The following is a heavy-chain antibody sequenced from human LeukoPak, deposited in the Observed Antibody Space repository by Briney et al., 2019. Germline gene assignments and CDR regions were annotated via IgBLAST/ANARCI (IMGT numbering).Heavy chain of an antibody. CDR3: ARGYSINCSSTSCNHYLNWFDP. CDR2: MNPHSGNT. Sequence: GASVKVSCKASGYTFSSHDINWVRQATGQGLEWMGWMNPHSGNTGYAQKFQGRVTMTRNIPIGTAYMELSSLRSEDTAVYYCARGYSINCSSTSCNHYLNWFDPWGQGTLVTVSS. D-gene: IGHD2-2*01. J-gene: IGHJ5*02. CDR1: GYTFSSHD. V-gene: IGHV1-8*01.